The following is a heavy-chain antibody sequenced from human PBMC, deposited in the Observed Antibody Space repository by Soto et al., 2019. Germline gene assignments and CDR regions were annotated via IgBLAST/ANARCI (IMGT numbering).Heavy chain of an antibody. CDR3: ASGEIAARPGYYGMDV. J-gene: IGHJ6*02. V-gene: IGHV5-10-1*01. D-gene: IGHD6-6*01. CDR1: GYSFTSYW. Sequence: GESLKISCKGSGYSFTSYWVSWVRQMPGKGLEWMGRIDPSDSYTNYSPSFQGHVTISADKSISTTYLQWSSLKASDTAMYYCASGEIAARPGYYGMDVWGQGTTVTVSS. CDR2: IDPSDSYT.